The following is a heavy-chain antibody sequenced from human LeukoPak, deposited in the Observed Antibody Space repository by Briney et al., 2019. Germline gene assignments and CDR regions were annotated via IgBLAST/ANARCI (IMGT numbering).Heavy chain of an antibody. CDR2: ISSGSSYI. Sequence: GGSLRLSCAASGFTFSSYSMNWVRQAPGKGLEWVPSISSGSSYIYYADSVKGRFTISRDNAKNSLYLQMNSLRAEDTAVYYCAREGGYYHLDYWGQGTLVTVSS. D-gene: IGHD3-22*01. CDR3: AREGGYYHLDY. CDR1: GFTFSSYS. J-gene: IGHJ4*02. V-gene: IGHV3-21*04.